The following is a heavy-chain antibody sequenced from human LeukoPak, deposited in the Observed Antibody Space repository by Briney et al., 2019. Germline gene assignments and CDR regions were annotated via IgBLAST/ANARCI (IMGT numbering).Heavy chain of an antibody. D-gene: IGHD3-3*01. CDR1: EFTFISYA. J-gene: IGHJ5*02. Sequence: GGSLRLSCAASEFTFISYAMHWVRQAPGKGLEWVAVISYDGSNKYYADSVRGRFTISRDNSKSTLYLQMNSLRAEDTAVYYCARGPLRFLEWFGWFDPWGQGTLVTVSS. V-gene: IGHV3-30-3*01. CDR2: ISYDGSNK. CDR3: ARGPLRFLEWFGWFDP.